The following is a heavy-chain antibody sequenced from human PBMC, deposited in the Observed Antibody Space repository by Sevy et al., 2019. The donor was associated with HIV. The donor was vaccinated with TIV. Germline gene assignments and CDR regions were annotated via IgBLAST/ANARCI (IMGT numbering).Heavy chain of an antibody. Sequence: SETLSLTCTVSGGSISSYYWSWIRQPPGKGLEWIGYIYYSGSTNYNPSLKSRVTISVDTSKNQFSLKLSSVTAADTAVYYCASGDYYDSSGYPGYFQHWVQGTLVTVSS. CDR3: ASGDYYDSSGYPGYFQH. V-gene: IGHV4-59*01. CDR2: IYYSGST. J-gene: IGHJ1*01. D-gene: IGHD3-22*01. CDR1: GGSISSYY.